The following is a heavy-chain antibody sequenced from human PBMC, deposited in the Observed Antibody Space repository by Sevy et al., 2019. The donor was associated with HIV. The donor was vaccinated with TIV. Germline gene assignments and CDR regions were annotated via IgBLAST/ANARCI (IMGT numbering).Heavy chain of an antibody. CDR3: ARDLRDGSGWTDS. V-gene: IGHV4-61*02. CDR2: IYSSGGS. D-gene: IGHD6-19*01. Sequence: SETLSLTCTVSGGSISSGSYYWSWIRQPAGKGLEWIGRIYSSGGSKYNPSLKSRVTMSVDTSKNQFSLRLSSVTAADTAIYYCARDLRDGSGWTDSWGQGTLVTVSS. J-gene: IGHJ5*01. CDR1: GGSISSGSYY.